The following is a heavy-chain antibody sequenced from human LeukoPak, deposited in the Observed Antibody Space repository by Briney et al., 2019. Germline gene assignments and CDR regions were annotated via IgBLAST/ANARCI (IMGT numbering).Heavy chain of an antibody. V-gene: IGHV1-2*02. J-gene: IGHJ4*02. D-gene: IGHD1/OR15-1a*01. CDR1: AYTFSDYF. Sequence: GASVKVSCKASAYTFSDYFMHWVRQAPGQGLEWMGWINANSGGTIYAQKFQGRVTMTRDTSISTAYMELSRLRSDDTAVYYCARDGTGVDSWGQGTLVIVSS. CDR2: INANSGGT. CDR3: ARDGTGVDS.